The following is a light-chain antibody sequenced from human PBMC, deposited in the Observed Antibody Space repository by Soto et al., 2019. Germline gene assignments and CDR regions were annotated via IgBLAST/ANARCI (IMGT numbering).Light chain of an antibody. CDR2: GAS. Sequence: EIVLTQSPGTLSLSPGERATLSCRASQSVSSSYFAWYQQKPGQAPRLLIYGASGRATGIPDRFSGSGPATDFTLTISSLEHEDFAVYYCQQYGSTPSFTFGRGTKVDIK. J-gene: IGKJ3*01. V-gene: IGKV3-20*01. CDR1: QSVSSSY. CDR3: QQYGSTPSFT.